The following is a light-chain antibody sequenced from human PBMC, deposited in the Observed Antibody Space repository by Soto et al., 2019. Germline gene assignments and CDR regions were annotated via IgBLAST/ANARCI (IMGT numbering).Light chain of an antibody. CDR1: SSDVGGYNY. J-gene: IGLJ1*01. CDR2: EVS. V-gene: IGLV2-14*01. Sequence: QSALTQPASVSGSPGQSITISCTGTSSDVGGYNYVSWYQQHPGKAPKLMIYEVSNRPAGVSNRFSGCKSGNTASLTISGLQAEDEADYYCSSYTSSSTLLYVFGTGTKGT. CDR3: SSYTSSSTLLYV.